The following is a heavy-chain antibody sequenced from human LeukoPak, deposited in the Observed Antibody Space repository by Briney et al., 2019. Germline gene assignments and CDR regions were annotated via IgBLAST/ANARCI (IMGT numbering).Heavy chain of an antibody. Sequence: SETLSLTCAVYGEPFTGYYWSWIRQSPERGLEWLGEIHHSGSTNYNPSLKRPVTLSVDTSRNEVSLKVDSVTAADTAVYFCARARLGRCTNGICQYFDYWGQGSLVTVSS. CDR3: ARARLGRCTNGICQYFDY. CDR2: IHHSGST. J-gene: IGHJ4*02. V-gene: IGHV4-34*01. CDR1: GEPFTGYY. D-gene: IGHD2-8*01.